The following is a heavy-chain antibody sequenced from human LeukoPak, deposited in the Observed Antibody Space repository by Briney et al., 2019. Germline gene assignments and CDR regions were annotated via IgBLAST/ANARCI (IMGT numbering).Heavy chain of an antibody. D-gene: IGHD3-22*01. Sequence: SETLSLTCTVSGGSISSYYWSWIRQPPGKGLEWIGYIYYSGSTNYNPSLKSRVTISVDTSKNQFSLKLSSVTAADTAVYYCARLYDSSGYYNYWGQGTLVTVSS. CDR1: GGSISSYY. CDR3: ARLYDSSGYYNY. V-gene: IGHV4-59*12. J-gene: IGHJ4*02. CDR2: IYYSGST.